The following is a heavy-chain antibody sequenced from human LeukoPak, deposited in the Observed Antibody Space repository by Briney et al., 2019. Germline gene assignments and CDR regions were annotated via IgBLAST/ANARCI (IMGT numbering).Heavy chain of an antibody. V-gene: IGHV3-30*02. J-gene: IGHJ4*02. D-gene: IGHD5-18*01. CDR2: IRYDGSNK. CDR1: GFTFSSYG. CDR3: AKESAYTSPRNYYFDY. Sequence: PGGSLRLSCAASGFTFSSYGMHWVRQAPGKGLEWVAFIRYDGSNKYYADSVKGRFAISRDNSRDTVNLQMNNLRADDAAVYYCAKESAYTSPRNYYFDYWGQGALVTVSS.